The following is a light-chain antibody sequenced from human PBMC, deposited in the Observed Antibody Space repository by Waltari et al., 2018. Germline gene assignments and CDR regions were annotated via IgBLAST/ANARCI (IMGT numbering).Light chain of an antibody. CDR2: GAN. V-gene: IGLV1-51*01. CDR3: GTWDSSLSAGV. Sequence: QSVLTQPPSVSAAPGQKVTISCPGSSSNIGNNYVSRYQGLPGTAPKLPISGANKRPSGIPGRFSGSKSGTSATLDITGLQTGDETEYYCGTWDSSLSAGVFGGGTRLTVL. J-gene: IGLJ3*02. CDR1: SSNIGNNY.